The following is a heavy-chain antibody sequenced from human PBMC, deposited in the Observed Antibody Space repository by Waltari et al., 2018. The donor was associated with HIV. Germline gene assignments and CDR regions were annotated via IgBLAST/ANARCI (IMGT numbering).Heavy chain of an antibody. J-gene: IGHJ4*02. CDR1: GFTFSSYW. D-gene: IGHD3-10*01. CDR2: IKQDGIEK. CDR3: ARGGFYGSGSKVN. Sequence: EVQLVESGGGLVQPGGSLRLSCAASGFTFSSYWMSWVRQAPGKGLEWVANIKQDGIEKYYVDSVNGRCTISRDNAENSLYLQMNSLRAEDTAVYYCARGGFYGSGSKVNWGQGTLVTVSS. V-gene: IGHV3-7*04.